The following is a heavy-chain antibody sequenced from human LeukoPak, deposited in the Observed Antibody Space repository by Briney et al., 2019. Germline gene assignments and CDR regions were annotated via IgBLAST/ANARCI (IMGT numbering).Heavy chain of an antibody. J-gene: IGHJ4*02. CDR3: ARDVFLGPYLDY. Sequence: GASVKVSCKASGYTFTSYGISWVRQAPGQGLEWMGWISAYSGNTNHAQKLQGRVTMTTDTSTSTAYMELRSLRSDDTAVYYCARDVFLGPYLDYWGQGTLVTVSS. D-gene: IGHD3-16*01. V-gene: IGHV1-18*01. CDR2: ISAYSGNT. CDR1: GYTFTSYG.